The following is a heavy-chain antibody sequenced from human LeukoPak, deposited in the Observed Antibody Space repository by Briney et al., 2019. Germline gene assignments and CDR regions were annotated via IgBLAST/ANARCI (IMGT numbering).Heavy chain of an antibody. J-gene: IGHJ4*02. CDR3: ARHAGDPRSFDY. D-gene: IGHD7-27*01. CDR2: INHSGST. Sequence: SETLSLTCAVYGGSFSGYYWSWIRQPPGKGLEWIGEINHSGSTNYNPSLKSRVTISVDTSKNQFSLKLSSVTAADTAVYYCARHAGDPRSFDYWGQGTLVTVSS. CDR1: GGSFSGYY. V-gene: IGHV4-34*01.